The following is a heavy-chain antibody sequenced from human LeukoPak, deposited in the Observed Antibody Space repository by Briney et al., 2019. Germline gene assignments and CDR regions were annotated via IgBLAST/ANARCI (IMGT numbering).Heavy chain of an antibody. Sequence: TSETLSLTCTVSGYTVETGYYWAWLRQPPGKGLEWIGSIYRSATTYYNPSLKSRVLISMDMSKNEVSLSLTSVTAADTAAYYCAREWATYHNWYDPWGQGTLVIVSS. J-gene: IGHJ5*02. CDR2: IYRSATT. V-gene: IGHV4-38-2*02. CDR1: GYTVETGYY. D-gene: IGHD1-26*01. CDR3: AREWATYHNWYDP.